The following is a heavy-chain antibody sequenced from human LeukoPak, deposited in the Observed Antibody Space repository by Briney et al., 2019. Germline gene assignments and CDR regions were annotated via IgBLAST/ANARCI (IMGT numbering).Heavy chain of an antibody. CDR1: GFTFSSYG. J-gene: IGHJ4*02. CDR2: ISGSGGST. D-gene: IGHD3-10*01. V-gene: IGHV3-23*01. CDR3: SFGELLYYFDY. Sequence: PGGSLRLSCAASGFTFSSYGMSWVRQAPGKGLEWVSAISGSGGSTYYADSVKGRFTISRDNSKNTLYLQMNSLRAEDTAVYYCSFGELLYYFDYWGQGTLVTVSS.